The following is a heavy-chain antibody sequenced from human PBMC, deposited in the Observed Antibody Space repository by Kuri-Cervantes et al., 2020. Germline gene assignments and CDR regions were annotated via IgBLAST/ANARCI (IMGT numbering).Heavy chain of an antibody. CDR1: GGTFSSYA. J-gene: IGHJ6*03. CDR2: IIPIFGTA. Sequence: SVKVSCKASGGTFSSYAISWVRQAPGQGLEWMGGIIPIFGTANYAQKFQGRVTITTDESTSTAYMELSSLRSEDTAAYYCARVLSGSLASYYYYMDVWGKGTTVTVSS. CDR3: ARVLSGSLASYYYYMDV. V-gene: IGHV1-69*05. D-gene: IGHD3-10*01.